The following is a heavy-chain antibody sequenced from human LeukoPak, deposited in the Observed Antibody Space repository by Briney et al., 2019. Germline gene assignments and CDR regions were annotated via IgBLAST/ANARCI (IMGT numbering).Heavy chain of an antibody. V-gene: IGHV3-7*05. CDR2: IKQDGTET. CDR3: ARAPTVTTRVFAS. J-gene: IGHJ5*01. CDR1: GFTFSSYG. D-gene: IGHD4-17*01. Sequence: PGGSLRLSCAASGFTFSSYGMHWVRQAPGKGLEWVANIKQDGTETYYVDSLKGRFTISRDNAKNSLYLQLNSLRAEDTAVYYCARAPTVTTRVFASWGQGTLVTVSS.